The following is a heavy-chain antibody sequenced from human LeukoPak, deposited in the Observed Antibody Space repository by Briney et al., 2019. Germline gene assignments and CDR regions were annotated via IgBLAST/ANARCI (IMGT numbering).Heavy chain of an antibody. J-gene: IGHJ4*02. CDR2: INPSGGST. CDR3: ARVQLWSNYYDSSGSHFDY. CDR1: GYTFTSYY. D-gene: IGHD3-22*01. Sequence: GASVKVSCKASGYTFTSYYMHWVRQAPGQGLEWMGIINPSGGSTSYAQKFQGRVTMTRDTSTSTVYMELSSLRSEDTAVYYCARVQLWSNYYDSSGSHFDYWGQGTLVTVSS. V-gene: IGHV1-46*01.